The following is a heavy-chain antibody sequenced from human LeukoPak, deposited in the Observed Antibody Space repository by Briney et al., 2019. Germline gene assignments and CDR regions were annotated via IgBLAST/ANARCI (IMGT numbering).Heavy chain of an antibody. J-gene: IGHJ4*02. Sequence: SETLSLTCTVSGDSIISSNYYWGWVRQPPGKGLEWIGEINHSGSTNYNPSLKSRVTISVDTSKNQFSLKLSSVTAADTAVYYCARGCSSTSCLYCFDYWGQGTLVTVSS. CDR1: GDSIISSNYY. CDR3: ARGCSSTSCLYCFDY. V-gene: IGHV4-39*07. D-gene: IGHD2-2*01. CDR2: INHSGST.